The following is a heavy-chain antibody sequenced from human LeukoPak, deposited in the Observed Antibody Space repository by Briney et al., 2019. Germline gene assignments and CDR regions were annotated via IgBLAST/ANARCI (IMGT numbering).Heavy chain of an antibody. CDR2: IYSSGSS. J-gene: IGHJ4*02. Sequence: SETLSLTCTVSGGSISSSSYYWGWIRQPPGKGLEWIGGIYSSGSSYYNPSLKSRVTISVDTSKDQFSLKLSSVAAADTAVYYCARHGADIVVVPSGSIVYWGQGTLVTVSS. D-gene: IGHD2-2*01. V-gene: IGHV4-39*01. CDR1: GGSISSSSYY. CDR3: ARHGADIVVVPSGSIVY.